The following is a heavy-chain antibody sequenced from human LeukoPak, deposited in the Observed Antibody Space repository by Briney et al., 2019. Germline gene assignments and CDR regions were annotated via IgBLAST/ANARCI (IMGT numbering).Heavy chain of an antibody. CDR2: IKAGNGNT. D-gene: IGHD6-19*01. CDR3: ARDGGIAVAGTYFHH. V-gene: IGHV1-3*01. CDR1: GYTFINYV. J-gene: IGHJ1*01. Sequence: ASEKVSCKASGYTFINYVIHWVRQAPGQRLEWMGWIKAGNGNTKCSQKFQGRVTITRDTSASTVYMELSSLRSEDTAVYYCARDGGIAVAGTYFHHWGQGTLVTVSS.